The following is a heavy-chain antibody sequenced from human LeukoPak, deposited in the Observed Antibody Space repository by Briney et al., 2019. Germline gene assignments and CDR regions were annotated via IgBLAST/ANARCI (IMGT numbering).Heavy chain of an antibody. J-gene: IGHJ4*02. Sequence: PGGSLRLSCAASGFTFSSYAMHWVRQAPGKGLEWVAVISYDGNNKYYADSVKGRFTVSRDNSKNTLYLQMNSLRAEDTAVYYCATAVASSSGWYADYWGQGTLVTVSS. D-gene: IGHD6-19*01. V-gene: IGHV3-30-3*01. CDR1: GFTFSSYA. CDR3: ATAVASSSGWYADY. CDR2: ISYDGNNK.